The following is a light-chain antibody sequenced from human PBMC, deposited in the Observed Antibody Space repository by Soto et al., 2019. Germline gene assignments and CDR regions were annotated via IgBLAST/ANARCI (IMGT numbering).Light chain of an antibody. CDR3: QQLNSYLFT. CDR2: AAS. CDR1: QGISSY. J-gene: IGKJ3*01. Sequence: DIPLTQSPSFLSASVGDRVTITCRASQGISSYLAWYQQKPGKAPKLLIYAASTLQSGVPSRFSGSGSGTEFTLTISRLQPEDFATYSCQQLNSYLFTFGPGTKVDIK. V-gene: IGKV1-9*01.